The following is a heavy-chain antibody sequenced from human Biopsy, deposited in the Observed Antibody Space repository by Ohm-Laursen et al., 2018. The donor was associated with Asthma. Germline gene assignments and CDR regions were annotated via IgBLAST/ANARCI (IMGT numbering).Heavy chain of an antibody. CDR1: GFTYSSYG. V-gene: IGHV3-30*18. Sequence: SLRLSCAASGFTYSSYGMNWVRQAPGKGLEWVAIISHDGTTEYYADSVKGRFTISRDNSRDTVPLQMNSLRADDTAVYYCAKGWYFDSWGQGTQATVSS. D-gene: IGHD6-13*01. J-gene: IGHJ4*02. CDR2: ISHDGTTE. CDR3: AKGWYFDS.